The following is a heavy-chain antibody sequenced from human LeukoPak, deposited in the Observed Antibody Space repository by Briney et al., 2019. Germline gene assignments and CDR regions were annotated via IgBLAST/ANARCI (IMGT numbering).Heavy chain of an antibody. V-gene: IGHV1-8*01. J-gene: IGHJ5*02. Sequence: ASVKVSCKASGYTFASYDINWVRQATGQGLEWMGWMNPNSGNTGYAQKFQGRVTMTRNTSISTAYMELSSLRSEGTAVYYCARGFSIWSGYYQGWVPKKYNWFDPWGQGTLVTVSS. D-gene: IGHD3-3*01. CDR1: GYTFASYD. CDR2: MNPNSGNT. CDR3: ARGFSIWSGYYQGWVPKKYNWFDP.